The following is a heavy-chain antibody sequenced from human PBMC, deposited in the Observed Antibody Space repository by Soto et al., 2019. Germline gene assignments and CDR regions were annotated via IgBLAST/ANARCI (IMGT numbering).Heavy chain of an antibody. D-gene: IGHD3-22*01. CDR3: ASSPNYYDSSGYNFQH. V-gene: IGHV1-69*13. Sequence: SVKVSCKASGGTFSSYAISWVRQAPGQGLEWMGGIIPIFGTANYAQKFQGRVTITADESTSTAYMELSSLRSEDTAVYYCASSPNYYDSSGYNFQHWGQGTLVTV. J-gene: IGHJ1*01. CDR2: IIPIFGTA. CDR1: GGTFSSYA.